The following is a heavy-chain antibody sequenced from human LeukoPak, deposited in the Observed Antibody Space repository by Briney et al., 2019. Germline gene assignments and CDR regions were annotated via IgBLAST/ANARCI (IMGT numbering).Heavy chain of an antibody. CDR1: GFTVSSNY. D-gene: IGHD6-13*01. J-gene: IGHJ4*02. CDR2: IYSGGNT. V-gene: IGHV3-66*01. Sequence: TGGSLRLSCAASGFTVSSNYMSWVRQAPGKGLEWVSAIYSGGNTNYADSVKGRFTISRDNSKNTLYLQMNSLRAEDTAVYYCAREVIAAAGTLVYWGQGTLVTVSS. CDR3: AREVIAAAGTLVY.